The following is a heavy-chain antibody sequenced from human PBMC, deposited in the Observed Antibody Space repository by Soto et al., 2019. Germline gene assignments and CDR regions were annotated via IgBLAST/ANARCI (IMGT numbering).Heavy chain of an antibody. J-gene: IGHJ5*02. D-gene: IGHD6-25*01. CDR2: INANNGGA. CDR1: GYTFTDYH. CDR3: AREGGSETLQPSYNWFDT. Sequence: ASVKVSCKASGYTFTDYHIHWVRQAPGQGLEFMGWINANNGGAGSAQQFQGRVTVTRDTSITTVYMELSNLRSDDTAVYYCAREGGSETLQPSYNWFDTWGQGTLVTVS. V-gene: IGHV1-2*02.